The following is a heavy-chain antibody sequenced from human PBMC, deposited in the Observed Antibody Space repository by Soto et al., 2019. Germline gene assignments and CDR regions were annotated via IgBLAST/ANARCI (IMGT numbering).Heavy chain of an antibody. D-gene: IGHD6-13*01. V-gene: IGHV4-61*01. CDR3: AGTGVAAAGPPPYYYYYGMDV. CDR2: IYYSGST. CDR1: GGSVSSGSYY. J-gene: IGHJ6*02. Sequence: PSETLSLTCTVSGGSVSSGSYYWSWIRQPPGKGLEWIGYIYYSGSTNYNPSLKSRVTISVDTSKNQFSLKLSSVTAADTAVYYCAGTGVAAAGPPPYYYYYGMDVWGQGTTVTVSS.